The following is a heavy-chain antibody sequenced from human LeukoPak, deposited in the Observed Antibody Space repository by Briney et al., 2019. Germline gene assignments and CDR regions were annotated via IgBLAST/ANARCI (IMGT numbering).Heavy chain of an antibody. V-gene: IGHV4-59*11. CDR2: IYYSGST. Sequence: PSETLSLTCTVSGGSISSHYWSWIRQPPGKGLEWIGYIYYSGSTNYNPSLKSRVTISVDTSKNQFSLKLSSVTAADTAVYYCARVLGPRGDCSSTSCLTLDMYYFDYWGQGTLVTVSS. CDR3: ARVLGPRGDCSSTSCLTLDMYYFDY. D-gene: IGHD2-2*01. J-gene: IGHJ4*02. CDR1: GGSISSHY.